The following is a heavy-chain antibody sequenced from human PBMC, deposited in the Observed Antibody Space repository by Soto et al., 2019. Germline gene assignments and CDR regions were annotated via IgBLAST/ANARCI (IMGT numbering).Heavy chain of an antibody. CDR1: GFTFSSYG. D-gene: IGHD2-15*01. CDR3: AKVDPYCSGGSCYPGGPFDY. J-gene: IGHJ4*02. CDR2: ISYDGTNK. Sequence: PGGSLRLSCAASGFTFSSYGMHWVRQAPGKGLEWVAVISYDGTNKYYADSVRGRFTISRDNSKNTLYLQMNSLRAEDTAVYYCAKVDPYCSGGSCYPGGPFDYWGQGTLVTVSS. V-gene: IGHV3-30*18.